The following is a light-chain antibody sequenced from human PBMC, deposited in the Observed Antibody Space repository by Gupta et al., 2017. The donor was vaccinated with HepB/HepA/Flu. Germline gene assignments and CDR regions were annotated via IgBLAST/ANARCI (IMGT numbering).Light chain of an antibody. CDR2: DVS. Sequence: SALTQPASVSGSPGQSITISCTGTSSDVGGYNYVSWYQQHPGKAPKLIIYDVSSRPAGVSNRFSGSKSGNTASLTISGRQAEDEADYYGCSYTSTNTLLFGGGTKLTVL. CDR1: SSDVGGYNY. J-gene: IGLJ2*01. V-gene: IGLV2-14*03. CDR3: CSYTSTNTLL.